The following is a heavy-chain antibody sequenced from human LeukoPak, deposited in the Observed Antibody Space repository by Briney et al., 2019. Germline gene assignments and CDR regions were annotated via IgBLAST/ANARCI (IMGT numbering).Heavy chain of an antibody. Sequence: GASVKVSCKASGYTFTSYAMNWVRQAPGQGLEWMGWINTNTGNPTYAQGFTGRFVFSLDTSVSTAYLQISSLKAEDTAVYYCARDPVAAVGLNYGMDVRGQGTTVTVSS. D-gene: IGHD6-13*01. CDR3: ARDPVAAVGLNYGMDV. CDR2: INTNTGNP. J-gene: IGHJ6*02. V-gene: IGHV7-4-1*02. CDR1: GYTFTSYA.